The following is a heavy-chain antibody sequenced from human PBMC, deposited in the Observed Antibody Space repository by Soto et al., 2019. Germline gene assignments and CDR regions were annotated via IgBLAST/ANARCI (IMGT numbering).Heavy chain of an antibody. Sequence: GGSLRLSWSASGFTFSSYRMNWVRQAPGKGLEWVSSISSSSSYIYYADSVKGRFTISRDNAKNSLYLQMNSLRAEDTAVYYCARGTYQQLVLDYWGQGTLVTVSS. CDR1: GFTFSSYR. D-gene: IGHD6-13*01. J-gene: IGHJ4*02. V-gene: IGHV3-21*01. CDR2: ISSSSSYI. CDR3: ARGTYQQLVLDY.